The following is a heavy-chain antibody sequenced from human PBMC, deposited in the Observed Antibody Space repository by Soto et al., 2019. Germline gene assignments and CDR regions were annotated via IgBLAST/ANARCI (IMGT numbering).Heavy chain of an antibody. J-gene: IGHJ5*02. Sequence: QVQLQESGPGLVKPSQTLSLTCTVSGGSISSGDYYWSWIRQPPGKGLEWIGYIYHSGSTYYNPSLKGRVTISVNTSKNQISLKLSSVTAADTAVYYCARERPDGARLDPWGQGTLVTVSS. D-gene: IGHD6-6*01. CDR3: ARERPDGARLDP. CDR1: GGSISSGDYY. CDR2: IYHSGST. V-gene: IGHV4-30-4*01.